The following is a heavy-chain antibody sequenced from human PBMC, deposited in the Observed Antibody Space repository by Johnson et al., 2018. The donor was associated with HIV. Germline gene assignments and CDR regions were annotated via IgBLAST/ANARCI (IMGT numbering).Heavy chain of an antibody. J-gene: IGHJ3*02. CDR2: MYYDGSNK. CDR3: NTDKSWIDHAFDI. CDR1: GFTFRNFD. V-gene: IGHV3-33*01. D-gene: IGHD2-2*03. Sequence: QVQLVESGGGVVQPGRSLRLSCGVSGFTFRNFDMHWVRQAPGKGLEWVLMYYDGSNKSYAESVKDRFTISRDDSKNTLCLQMNSLKTEDTALYYCNTDKSWIDHAFDIWGQGTMVTVSS.